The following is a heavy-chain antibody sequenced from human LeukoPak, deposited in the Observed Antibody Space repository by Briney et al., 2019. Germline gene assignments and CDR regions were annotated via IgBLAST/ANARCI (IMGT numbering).Heavy chain of an antibody. CDR1: GFHFNNYW. J-gene: IGHJ4*02. V-gene: IGHV3-7*01. CDR3: TRTMGVTPFDN. Sequence: GGSLRLSCTASGFHFNNYWKSWVRQAPGKGLEWVANIKPDGSEKFYVDSVKGRFTISRDNAESSLHLQMNSLRVEDTSVYFCTRTMGVTPFDNWGQGTLVTVSS. D-gene: IGHD1-26*01. CDR2: IKPDGSEK.